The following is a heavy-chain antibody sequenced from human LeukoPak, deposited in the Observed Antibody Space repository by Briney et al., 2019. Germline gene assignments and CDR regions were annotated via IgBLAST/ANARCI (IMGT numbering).Heavy chain of an antibody. D-gene: IGHD3-16*01. CDR3: MSYAGRSDDY. V-gene: IGHV3-21*01. CDR1: GFTFSKAW. J-gene: IGHJ4*02. CDR2: ISSSSSYR. Sequence: GGSLRLSCAASGFTFSKAWMTWVRQAPGKGLEWVSSISSSSSYRYYADSVKGRFTISRDNAKNSLHLQMNSLRAEDTAVYYCMSYAGRSDDYWGQGTLVTVSS.